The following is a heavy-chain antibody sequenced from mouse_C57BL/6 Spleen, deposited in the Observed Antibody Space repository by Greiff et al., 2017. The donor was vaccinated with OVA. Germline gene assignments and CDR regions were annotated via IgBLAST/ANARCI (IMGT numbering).Heavy chain of an antibody. Sequence: EVKVVESGGGLVKPGGSLKLSCAASGFTFSSYAMSWVRQTPEKRLEWVANISDGGSYTYYPHNVKGRFTITRDNAKNKLYLQMSHLKSEDTAMYYCARAHLSCYAMAYWGQGTSVTVSS. CDR2: ISDGGSYT. CDR1: GFTFSSYA. V-gene: IGHV5-4*03. CDR3: ARAHLSCYAMAY. J-gene: IGHJ4*01.